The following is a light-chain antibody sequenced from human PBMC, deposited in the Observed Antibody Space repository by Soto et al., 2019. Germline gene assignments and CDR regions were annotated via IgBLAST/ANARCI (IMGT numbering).Light chain of an antibody. J-gene: IGKJ2*01. Sequence: DIQMTQSPSSLSASVGDRVTITCRASQSISNYLNWYQQKPGKTPKLLIYAASSLQSGVPSRFIGTGSGTEFTLTISSLQPEDFATYYCQQSYSTPPMYTFGQGTKLEIK. CDR2: AAS. V-gene: IGKV1-39*01. CDR3: QQSYSTPPMYT. CDR1: QSISNY.